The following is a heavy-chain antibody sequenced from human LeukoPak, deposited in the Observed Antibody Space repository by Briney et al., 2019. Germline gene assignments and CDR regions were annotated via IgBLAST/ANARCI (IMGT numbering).Heavy chain of an antibody. CDR1: GFTVSSNY. CDR2: IYDDGGA. Sequence: PGGSLRISCAASGFTVSSNYMGWVRQAPGKGLEWVSVIYDDGGAFYADSVKGRFSIPRDKSRNTLYLQMNSMRAEDTAVYYCTHGWASYGSGSSDYFDYWGQGTLVTVSS. CDR3: THGWASYGSGSSDYFDY. D-gene: IGHD3-10*01. J-gene: IGHJ4*02. V-gene: IGHV3-53*01.